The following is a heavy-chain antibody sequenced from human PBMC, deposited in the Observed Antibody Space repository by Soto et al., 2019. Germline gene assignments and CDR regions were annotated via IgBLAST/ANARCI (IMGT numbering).Heavy chain of an antibody. CDR3: AKDRGDYGITGATTGAPYGMDV. V-gene: IGHV3-23*01. J-gene: IGHJ6*02. CDR1: GFTFSSYA. CDR2: IMGSGYYT. Sequence: GGSLRLSCAASGFTFSSYAMTWVRQAPGKGLEWVSAIMGSGYYTYYADSVKGRFTISRDNSKNTLYLQMNSLRAEDTAVYYCAKDRGDYGITGATTGAPYGMDVWGQGTTVTVSS. D-gene: IGHD1-20*01.